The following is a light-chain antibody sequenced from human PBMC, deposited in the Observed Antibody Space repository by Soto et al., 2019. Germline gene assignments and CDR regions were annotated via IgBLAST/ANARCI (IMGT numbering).Light chain of an antibody. CDR3: QSYDCGLSSLYV. J-gene: IGLJ1*01. V-gene: IGLV1-40*01. CDR1: NSNIGAGYD. CDR2: GNT. Sequence: QSVLTQPPSVSGAPGQRVTISCAGSNSNIGAGYDIHWYQQLPGTAPKLLIYGNTNRPSGVPDRFSGSRSSTSASLAITGLQAEDEADYYCQSYDCGLSSLYVFGTGTKVTVL.